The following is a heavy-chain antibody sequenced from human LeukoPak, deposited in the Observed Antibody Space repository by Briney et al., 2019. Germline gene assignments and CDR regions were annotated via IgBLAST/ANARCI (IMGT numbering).Heavy chain of an antibody. D-gene: IGHD2-8*01. J-gene: IGHJ4*02. CDR2: VSNSGDYI. V-gene: IGHV3-21*06. CDR3: ARALIGYYFDY. CDR1: GFTFSSYA. Sequence: PGGSLRLSCAASGFTFSSYAMSWVRQAPGKGLEWVSSVSNSGDYIHYADSVKGRFTISRDNSKNSLYLQMNSLRAEDTAVYYCARALIGYYFDYWGQGTLVTVSS.